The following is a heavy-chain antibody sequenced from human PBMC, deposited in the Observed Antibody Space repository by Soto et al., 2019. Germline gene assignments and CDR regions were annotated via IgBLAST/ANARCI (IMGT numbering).Heavy chain of an antibody. Sequence: EVQLVESGGGLVQPGRSLRLSCAASGFTFDDYGMHWVRQAPGKGLEWVSGISLNSNTVAYADSVKGRFTNSRDNAKKSLSLQMNSLRPENTALYYCAKTPKQGIAVGAFDMWGQGTMVTVSS. CDR2: ISLNSNTV. V-gene: IGHV3-9*01. CDR1: GFTFDDYG. CDR3: AKTPKQGIAVGAFDM. J-gene: IGHJ3*02. D-gene: IGHD6-19*01.